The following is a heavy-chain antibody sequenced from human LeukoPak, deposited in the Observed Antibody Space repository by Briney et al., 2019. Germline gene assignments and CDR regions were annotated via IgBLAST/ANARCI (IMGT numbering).Heavy chain of an antibody. J-gene: IGHJ5*02. D-gene: IGHD1-26*01. V-gene: IGHV3-7*01. Sequence: GGSLRLSCAASGFTFSSYAMSWVRQAPGKGLEWVANIKQDGSEKYYVDSVKGRFTISRDNAKNSLYLQMNSLRAEDTAVYYCARDWGIGSYYASWGQGTLVTISS. CDR3: ARDWGIGSYYAS. CDR1: GFTFSSYA. CDR2: IKQDGSEK.